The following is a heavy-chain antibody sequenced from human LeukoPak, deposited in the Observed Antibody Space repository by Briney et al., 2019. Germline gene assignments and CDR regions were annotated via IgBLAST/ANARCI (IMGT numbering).Heavy chain of an antibody. Sequence: GGSLRLSCAASGFTFSDSGMHWVRQASGKGLEWVGRIRSKANSYATAYAASVKGRFTISRGDSKNTAYLQMNSLKTEDTAVYYCTRYGDYPFDYWGQGTLVTISS. CDR3: TRYGDYPFDY. V-gene: IGHV3-73*01. J-gene: IGHJ4*02. CDR2: IRSKANSYAT. D-gene: IGHD2-21*01. CDR1: GFTFSDSG.